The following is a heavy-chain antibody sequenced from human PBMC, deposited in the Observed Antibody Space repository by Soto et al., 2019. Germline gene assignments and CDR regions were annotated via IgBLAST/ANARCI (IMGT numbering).Heavy chain of an antibody. J-gene: IGHJ6*02. V-gene: IGHV5-51*01. D-gene: IGHD3-10*01. CDR3: ARHRSIGIYYGSGSAGMDV. CDR2: IYPGDSDT. Sequence: GESLKISCKGSGYSLTSYWIGWVRQMPGKGLEWMGIIYPGDSDTRYSPPFQGQVTISADKSISTAYLQWSSLKASDTAMYYRARHRSIGIYYGSGSAGMDVWGQGTTVTVSS. CDR1: GYSLTSYW.